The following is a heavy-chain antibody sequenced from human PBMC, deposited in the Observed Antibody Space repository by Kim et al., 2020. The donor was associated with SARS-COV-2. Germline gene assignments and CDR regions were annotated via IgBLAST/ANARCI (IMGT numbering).Heavy chain of an antibody. V-gene: IGHV3-48*02. D-gene: IGHD2-15*01. CDR3: ARDLGYCSGGSCYSDGMDV. J-gene: IGHJ6*02. CDR2: ISSSSSTI. CDR1: GFTFSSYS. Sequence: GGSLRLSCAASGFTFSSYSMNWVRQAPGKGLEWVSYISSSSSTIYYADSVKGRFTISRDNAKNSLYLQMNSLRDEDTAVYYCARDLGYCSGGSCYSDGMDVWGQGTTVTVSS.